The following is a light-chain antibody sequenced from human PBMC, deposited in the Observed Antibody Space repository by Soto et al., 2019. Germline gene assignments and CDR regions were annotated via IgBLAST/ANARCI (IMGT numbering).Light chain of an antibody. CDR3: QHYNSYSEA. CDR1: QGISSW. CDR2: AAS. Sequence: DIQMTQSPSSVSASVGDRVTITCQASQGISSWLDWYQQKPGKAPKLLIYAASSLKSGVPSRFSGSGSGTEFTLTITSLLPDDFATYYCQHYNSYSEALGQGTKV. J-gene: IGKJ1*01. V-gene: IGKV1D-16*01.